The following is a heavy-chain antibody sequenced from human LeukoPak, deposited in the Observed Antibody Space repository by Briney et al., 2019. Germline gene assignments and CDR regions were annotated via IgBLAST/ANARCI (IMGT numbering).Heavy chain of an antibody. CDR3: ARDLGYCSGGSCYGGL. CDR2: IIPILGIA. CDR1: GGTFSSYA. J-gene: IGHJ4*02. D-gene: IGHD2-15*01. Sequence: SVKVSCKASGGTFSSYAISWVRQAPGQGLEWMGRIIPILGIANYAQKFQGRVTITADKSTSTAYMELSSLRSEDTAVYYCARDLGYCSGGSCYGGLWGQGTLVTVSS. V-gene: IGHV1-69*04.